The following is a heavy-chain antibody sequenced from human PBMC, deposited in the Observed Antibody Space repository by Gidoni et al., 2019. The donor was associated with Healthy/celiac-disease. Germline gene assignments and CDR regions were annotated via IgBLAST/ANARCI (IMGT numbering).Heavy chain of an antibody. J-gene: IGHJ4*02. CDR2: IKQDGSEK. CDR3: ARATPPGIAAAGYYFDY. CDR1: GFTFSSYW. V-gene: IGHV3-7*04. D-gene: IGHD6-13*01. Sequence: EVQLVESGGGLVQPGGSLRLPCAASGFTFSSYWMRWVRQAPGKGLEWVANIKQDGSEKYYVDSVKGRFTISRDNAKNSLYLQMNSLRAEDTAVYYCARATPPGIAAAGYYFDYWGQGTLVTVSS.